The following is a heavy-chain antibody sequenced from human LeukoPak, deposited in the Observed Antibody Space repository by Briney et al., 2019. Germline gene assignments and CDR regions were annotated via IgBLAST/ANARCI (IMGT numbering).Heavy chain of an antibody. V-gene: IGHV4-4*07. CDR1: GGSISNYY. Sequence: SQTLSLTCNVSGGSISNYYWTWIRQPAGRGLEWIGRIYSSGTTTYNPSLKSRVAMSVDTSRNQFSLKLSSVTAADTAVYYCARVSPIAVAGSSYYYAIDVWGQGTTVTVSS. J-gene: IGHJ6*02. CDR3: ARVSPIAVAGSSYYYAIDV. D-gene: IGHD6-19*01. CDR2: IYSSGTT.